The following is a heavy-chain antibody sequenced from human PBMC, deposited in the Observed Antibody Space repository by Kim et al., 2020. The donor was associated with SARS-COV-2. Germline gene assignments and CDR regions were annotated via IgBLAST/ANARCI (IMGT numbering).Heavy chain of an antibody. Sequence: YSPKVQGRVTITRDTSASTAYMELSSLRSEDTAVYYCARYSSSWYEYFQHWGQGTLVTVSS. V-gene: IGHV1-3*01. D-gene: IGHD6-13*01. J-gene: IGHJ1*01. CDR3: ARYSSSWYEYFQH.